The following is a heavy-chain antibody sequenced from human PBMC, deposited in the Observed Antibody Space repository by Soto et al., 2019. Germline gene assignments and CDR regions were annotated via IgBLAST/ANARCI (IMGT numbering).Heavy chain of an antibody. CDR2: IKEDASEE. V-gene: IGHV3-7*01. D-gene: IGHD2-2*01. J-gene: IGHJ4*02. Sequence: EVQLVQSGGDLVQPGGSLRLSCVASGFTFSTYWMTWVRQAPGMGLEWVAGIKEDASEEAYVDSVKGRFSISRDNAKNSLYLQLNSLRAEDTAVYYCATAISSPFSNFDSWGQGSLVTVSS. CDR1: GFTFSTYW. CDR3: ATAISSPFSNFDS.